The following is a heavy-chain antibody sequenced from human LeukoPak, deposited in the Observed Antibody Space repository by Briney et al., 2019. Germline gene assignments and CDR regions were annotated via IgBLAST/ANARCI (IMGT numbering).Heavy chain of an antibody. D-gene: IGHD2-8*01. CDR1: GGSSSGYY. Sequence: SETLSLTCAVYGGSSSGYYWSWIRQPPGKGLEWIGEINHSGSTNYNPSLKSRVTISVDTSKNQFSLKLSSVTAADTAVYYCARGPRMSDAFDIWGQGTMVTVSS. CDR3: ARGPRMSDAFDI. J-gene: IGHJ3*02. CDR2: INHSGST. V-gene: IGHV4-34*01.